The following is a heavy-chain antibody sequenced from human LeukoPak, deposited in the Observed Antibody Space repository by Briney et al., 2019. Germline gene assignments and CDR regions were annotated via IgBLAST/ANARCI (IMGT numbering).Heavy chain of an antibody. V-gene: IGHV4-4*07. Sequence: SETLSLTCTVSGGSISSYYWSWIRQPAGKGLEWIGRIYTSGSTNYNPSLKSRVTMSVDTSKNQFSLKLSSVTAADTAVYYCARGYPPTTGTTFDYWGQGTLVAVSS. D-gene: IGHD1-1*01. CDR3: ARGYPPTTGTTFDY. CDR1: GGSISSYY. J-gene: IGHJ4*02. CDR2: IYTSGST.